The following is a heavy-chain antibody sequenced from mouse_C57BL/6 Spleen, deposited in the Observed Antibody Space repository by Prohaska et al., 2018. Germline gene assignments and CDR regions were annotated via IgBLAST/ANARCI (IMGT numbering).Heavy chain of an antibody. J-gene: IGHJ2*01. CDR2: IQPNSGST. V-gene: IGHV1-64*01. D-gene: IGHD1-1*01. Sequence: QVQMQQPGAELVKPGASVKLSCKASGYTFTRYWMHWVKQRPGQGLEGIEMIQPNSGSTNYNEKFKSKATLTVDKSSSTAYMQLSSLTSEDSAVYYCARDSITTVVEDYFDYWGRGTTLTVSS. CDR1: GYTFTRYW. CDR3: ARDSITTVVEDYFDY.